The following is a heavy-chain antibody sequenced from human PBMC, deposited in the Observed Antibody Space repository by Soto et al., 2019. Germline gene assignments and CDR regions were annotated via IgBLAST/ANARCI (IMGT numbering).Heavy chain of an antibody. Sequence: GGSLRLPCAAFGFTFSSYPMSWVRQAPGKGLEWVSVISGSGGSKYYADSVKGRFTISRDNSKNTLYLQMNSLRAEDTAVYYCAKEGRYSYGYYYYGMDVWGQGTTVTVSS. CDR3: AKEGRYSYGYYYYGMDV. CDR2: ISGSGGSK. J-gene: IGHJ6*02. CDR1: GFTFSSYP. D-gene: IGHD5-18*01. V-gene: IGHV3-23*01.